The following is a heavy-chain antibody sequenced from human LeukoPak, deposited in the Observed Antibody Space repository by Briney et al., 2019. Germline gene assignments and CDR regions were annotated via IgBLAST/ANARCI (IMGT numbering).Heavy chain of an antibody. CDR3: AKVQDGSSWYEYFQH. V-gene: IGHV3-7*01. Sequence: GGSLRLSCAASGFIFSSYWMTWVRQAPGKGLEWVANIKQAGSENSYVDSVKGRFTISRDNAKNSLFLQMNSLRAEDTAVYYCAKVQDGSSWYEYFQHWGQGTLVTVSS. CDR2: IKQAGSEN. D-gene: IGHD6-13*01. CDR1: GFIFSSYW. J-gene: IGHJ1*01.